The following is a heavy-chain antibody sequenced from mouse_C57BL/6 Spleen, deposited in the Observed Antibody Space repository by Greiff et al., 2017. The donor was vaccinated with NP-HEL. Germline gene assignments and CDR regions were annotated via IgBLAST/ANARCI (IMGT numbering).Heavy chain of an antibody. Sequence: VQLQQPGAELVRPGSSVKLSCKASGYTFTSYWMHWVKQRPIQGLEWIGNIDPSDSETHYNQKFKDKATLTVDKSSSTAYMQLSSLTSEDSAVYYCARWGQLNAMDYWGQGTSVTVSS. CDR1: GYTFTSYW. CDR3: ARWGQLNAMDY. CDR2: IDPSDSET. D-gene: IGHD3-2*02. V-gene: IGHV1-52*01. J-gene: IGHJ4*01.